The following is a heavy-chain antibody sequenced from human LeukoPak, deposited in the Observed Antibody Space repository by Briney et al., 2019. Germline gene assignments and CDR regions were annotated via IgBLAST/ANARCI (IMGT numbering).Heavy chain of an antibody. CDR3: ASSLGPLTEY. Sequence: PGGSLRLSCAVSGFNFASNWMHWVRQTPGKGLMWVSRINSGGSGTSYAGSVEGRFTISRDNAKNTLYLQMNNLRAEDTAMYYCASSLGPLTEYWGQGTLVTVSS. V-gene: IGHV3-74*01. D-gene: IGHD7-27*01. CDR2: INSGGSGT. J-gene: IGHJ4*01. CDR1: GFNFASNW.